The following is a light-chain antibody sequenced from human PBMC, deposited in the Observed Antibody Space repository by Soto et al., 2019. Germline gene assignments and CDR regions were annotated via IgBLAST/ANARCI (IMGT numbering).Light chain of an antibody. V-gene: IGKV1-39*01. CDR1: QSISTY. CDR2: AAS. J-gene: IGKJ1*01. CDR3: QQSYSNPPT. Sequence: DIQMTQSPSSLSASVGDRVTITCRASQSISTYLNWYQQKPGKAPKLLIYAASSLQSGVPSRFGGGGSGADFTLTISSLQPEDFATYYCQQSYSNPPTFGQGTKVDIK.